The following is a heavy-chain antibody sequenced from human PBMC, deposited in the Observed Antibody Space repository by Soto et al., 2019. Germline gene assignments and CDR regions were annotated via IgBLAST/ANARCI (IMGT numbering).Heavy chain of an antibody. CDR1: GFTFSSYA. Sequence: EVQLLESGGGLVQPGGSLRLSCAASGFTFSSYAMSWVRPAPGKGLEWVPAISGSGGSTYYADSVKGRFPISRDNSKNTLYLQMNRLRAEDTAVYYCAKGGLRPVVSDYFDFWGQGTLVTVSS. CDR3: AKGGLRPVVSDYFDF. CDR2: ISGSGGST. V-gene: IGHV3-23*01. J-gene: IGHJ4*02. D-gene: IGHD3-10*01.